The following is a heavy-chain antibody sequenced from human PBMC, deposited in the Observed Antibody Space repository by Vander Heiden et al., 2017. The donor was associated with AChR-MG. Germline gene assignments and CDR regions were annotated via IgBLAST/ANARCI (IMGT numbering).Heavy chain of an antibody. CDR2: ISYDGSNK. CDR1: GFTFSSYA. Sequence: QVQLVESGGGVVQPGRSLRLSCAASGFTFSSYAMHWVRQAPGKGLEWVAVISYDGSNKYYADSVKGRFTISRDNSKNTLYLQMNSLRAEDTAVYYCARGSYCSSTSCYPYYYYYMDVWGKGTTVTVSS. CDR3: ARGSYCSSTSCYPYYYYYMDV. D-gene: IGHD2-2*01. V-gene: IGHV3-30-3*01. J-gene: IGHJ6*03.